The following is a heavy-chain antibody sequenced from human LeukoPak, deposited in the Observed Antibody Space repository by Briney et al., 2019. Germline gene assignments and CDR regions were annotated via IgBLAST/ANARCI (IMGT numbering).Heavy chain of an antibody. CDR3: ARGEIVVVPAVTYYFDY. D-gene: IGHD2-2*01. V-gene: IGHV3-53*01. Sequence: GGSLRLSCAASGFTVSSNYMSWVRQAPGKGLEWVSVIYSGGSTYYADSVKGRFTISRDNSKNTLYLQMNSLRAEDTAVYYCARGEIVVVPAVTYYFDYWGQGTLVTVSS. CDR1: GFTVSSNY. CDR2: IYSGGST. J-gene: IGHJ4*02.